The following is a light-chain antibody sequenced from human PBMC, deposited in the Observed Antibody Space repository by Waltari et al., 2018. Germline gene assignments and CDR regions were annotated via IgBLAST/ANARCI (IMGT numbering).Light chain of an antibody. V-gene: IGKV1-33*01. CDR3: QQNHGIPH. Sequence: IQVTQSPSSLSASVGDRITITCQASQDISNSLNWYQQKAGKAPKLLICDASNLETGVPSRFGGSGSGTDFTSTISSLQPEVIATYYCQQNHGIPHFGGGTKVEIK. CDR2: DAS. CDR1: QDISNS. J-gene: IGKJ4*01.